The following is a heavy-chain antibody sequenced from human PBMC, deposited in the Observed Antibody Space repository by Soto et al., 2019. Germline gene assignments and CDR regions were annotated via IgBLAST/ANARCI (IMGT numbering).Heavy chain of an antibody. CDR2: IHYSGST. D-gene: IGHD4-17*01. Sequence: QVQLRESGPGLVKPSETLSLTCTVSGGSISTYYWSWIWQPPGKGLEWIGYIHYSGSTNYNPSLKSRVTISVDTSKNQFSLKLSSVTAADTAVYYCARRYYGGNYWYFDLWGRGTLVTVSS. J-gene: IGHJ2*01. V-gene: IGHV4-59*08. CDR3: ARRYYGGNYWYFDL. CDR1: GGSISTYY.